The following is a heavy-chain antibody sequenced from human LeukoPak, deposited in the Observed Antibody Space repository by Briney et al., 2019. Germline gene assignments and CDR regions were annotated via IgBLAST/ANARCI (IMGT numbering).Heavy chain of an antibody. CDR3: ARGNDILTGYYRLGY. CDR1: GFTFSSYA. CDR2: ISYDGSNK. J-gene: IGHJ4*02. D-gene: IGHD3-9*01. V-gene: IGHV3-30-3*01. Sequence: GGPLRLSCAASGFTFSSYAMHWVRQAPGKGLEWVAVISYDGSNKYYADSVKGRFTISRDSSKNTLYLQMNSLRAEDTAVYYCARGNDILTGYYRLGYWGQGTLVTVSS.